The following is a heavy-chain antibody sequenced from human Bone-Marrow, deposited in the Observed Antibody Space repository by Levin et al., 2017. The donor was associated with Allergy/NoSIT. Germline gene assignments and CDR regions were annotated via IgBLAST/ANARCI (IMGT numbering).Heavy chain of an antibody. V-gene: IGHV3-11*01. CDR3: ATVFGPAYAYGYSDS. CDR1: GLTFRDAY. J-gene: IGHJ5*01. D-gene: IGHD5-18*01. CDR2: INRNGAHI. Sequence: GESLKISCAASGLTFRDAYMSWIRQAPGKGLEWISYINRNGAHINYVDSVRGRFAISRDDAKNVLYLQMNSLRAEDTALYYCATVFGPAYAYGYSDSWGQGTLVTVSS.